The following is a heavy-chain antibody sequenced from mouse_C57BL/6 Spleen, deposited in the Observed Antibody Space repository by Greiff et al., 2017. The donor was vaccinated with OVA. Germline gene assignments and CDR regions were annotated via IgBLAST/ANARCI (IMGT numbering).Heavy chain of an antibody. CDR1: GYAFTSYW. D-gene: IGHD2-1*01. CDR2: IYPSDSET. CDR3: ARGGYGIHFDY. V-gene: IGHV1-61*01. Sequence: QVQLQQSGAELVKPGASVKISCKASGYAFTSYWLDWVKQRPGQGLEWIGNIYPSDSETHYNQKFKDKATLTVDKSSSTAYMQLSSLTSEDSAVYYCARGGYGIHFDYWGQGTTLTVSS. J-gene: IGHJ2*01.